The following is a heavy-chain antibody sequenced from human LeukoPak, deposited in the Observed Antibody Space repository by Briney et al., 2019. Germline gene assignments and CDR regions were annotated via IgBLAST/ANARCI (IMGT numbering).Heavy chain of an antibody. CDR2: ISWNSETI. J-gene: IGHJ5*02. CDR1: RFTFDDYA. D-gene: IGHD2-21*02. V-gene: IGHV3-9*01. CDR3: AKDLGARLRNCGGDCYLVS. Sequence: PGRSLRLSCAASRFTFDDYAMHWVRQAPGKGLEWVSGISWNSETIGYANSVKGRFTISRDNAKNSLYLQMNSLRAEDTALYYCAKDLGARLRNCGGDCYLVSWGLGTLVTVSS.